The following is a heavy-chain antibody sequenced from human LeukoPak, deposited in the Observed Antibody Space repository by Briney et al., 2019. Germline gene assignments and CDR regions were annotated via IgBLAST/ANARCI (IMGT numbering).Heavy chain of an antibody. CDR1: GYTFTSYA. J-gene: IGHJ4*02. V-gene: IGHV7-4-1*02. Sequence: ASVKVSCKASGYTFTSYAMNWVRQAPGQGLEWMGWINTNTGNPPYAQGFTGRFVFSLDTSVSTAYLQISSLKAEDTAVYYCARVVRGSSGYRYYFDHWGQGTLVTVSS. CDR3: ARVVRGSSGYRYYFDH. CDR2: INTNTGNP. D-gene: IGHD3-22*01.